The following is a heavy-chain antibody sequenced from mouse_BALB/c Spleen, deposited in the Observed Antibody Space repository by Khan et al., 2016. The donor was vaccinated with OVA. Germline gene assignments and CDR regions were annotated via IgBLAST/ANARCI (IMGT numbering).Heavy chain of an antibody. J-gene: IGHJ2*01. D-gene: IGHD3-1*01. Sequence: EVKLEESGPGLVKPSQSLSLTCTVTGYSITSGYGWNWIRQFPGNKLEWMGYISYSGSTNYNPSLKSRISITRDTSKNQFFLQLNSVTTEDTATYYCARRARIKYWGQGTTRTVSS. CDR3: ARRARIKY. CDR2: ISYSGST. CDR1: GYSITSGYG. V-gene: IGHV3-2*02.